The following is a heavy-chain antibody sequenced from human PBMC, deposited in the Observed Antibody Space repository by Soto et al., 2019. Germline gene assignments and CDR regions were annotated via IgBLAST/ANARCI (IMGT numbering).Heavy chain of an antibody. D-gene: IGHD6-19*01. J-gene: IGHJ4*02. CDR2: MNPNSGNT. V-gene: IGHV1-8*01. CDR3: ARERSSGWYVDY. Sequence: QVQLVQSGAEVKKPGASVKVSCKASGYTFTSYDINWVRQATGQGLEWMGWMNPNSGNTGYAQEFQGRATMTRNTSISTAYMELSSLRSEDTAVYYCARERSSGWYVDYWGQGTLVTVSS. CDR1: GYTFTSYD.